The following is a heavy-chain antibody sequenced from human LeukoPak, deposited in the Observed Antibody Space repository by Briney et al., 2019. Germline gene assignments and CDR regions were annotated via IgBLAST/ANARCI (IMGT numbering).Heavy chain of an antibody. J-gene: IGHJ4*02. CDR2: IYYSGST. D-gene: IGHD3-22*01. CDR3: ARDFSQSWYYYDGSGYRLGYYFDY. CDR1: GGSISSSSYY. Sequence: SETLSLTCTVSGGSISSSSYYWGWIRQPPGKGLEWIGSIYYSGSTYYNPSLKSRITISVDTSKNHFSLRLSSVTAADTAVYYCARDFSQSWYYYDGSGYRLGYYFDYWGQGTLVTVSS. V-gene: IGHV4-39*07.